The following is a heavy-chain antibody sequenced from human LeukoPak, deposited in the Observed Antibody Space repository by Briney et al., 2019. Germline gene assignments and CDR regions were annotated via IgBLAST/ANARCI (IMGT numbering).Heavy chain of an antibody. J-gene: IGHJ6*04. Sequence: SETLCLTCTVSGGSLSNYYVNWLRQLPGKGLERSGYNYSTWSTNYNPSLNSRVTISDVISKNQISLKLTSVTPADTAVYYCASDIVRTYGMDVWGKGTTVTVSS. CDR2: NYSTWST. V-gene: IGHV4-59*01. CDR3: ASDIVRTYGMDV. D-gene: IGHD2-15*01. CDR1: GGSLSNYY.